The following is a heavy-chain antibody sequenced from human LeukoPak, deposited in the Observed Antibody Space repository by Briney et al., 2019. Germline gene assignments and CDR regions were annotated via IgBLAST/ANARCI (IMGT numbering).Heavy chain of an antibody. Sequence: GGSLRLSCAASGFTFSSYWMSWVRQAPGKGLEWVANIKQDGSEKYYVDSVKGRFTISRDNAKNSLYLQMNSLRAEDTAVYYCARVSRPAYYDFWSGYFDYWGQGTLVTASS. CDR3: ARVSRPAYYDFWSGYFDY. CDR2: IKQDGSEK. D-gene: IGHD3-3*01. J-gene: IGHJ4*02. V-gene: IGHV3-7*01. CDR1: GFTFSSYW.